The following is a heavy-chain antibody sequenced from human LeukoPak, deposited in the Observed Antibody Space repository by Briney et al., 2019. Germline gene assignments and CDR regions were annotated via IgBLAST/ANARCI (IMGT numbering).Heavy chain of an antibody. CDR1: GYTFTGYY. CDR2: IIPIFGTI. Sequence: GASVKVSCKASGYTFTGYYMHWVRQAPGQGLEWMGGIIPIFGTIYYAQKLQGRVTITADESTTTAYMELSSLRSEDTAVYYCARCHPKQQLAYFDYWGQGSLVTVSS. J-gene: IGHJ4*02. CDR3: ARCHPKQQLAYFDY. V-gene: IGHV1-69*13. D-gene: IGHD6-13*01.